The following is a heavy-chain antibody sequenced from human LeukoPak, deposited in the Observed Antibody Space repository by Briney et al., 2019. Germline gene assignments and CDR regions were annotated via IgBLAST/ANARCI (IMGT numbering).Heavy chain of an antibody. V-gene: IGHV3-9*01. CDR2: ISWNSGSI. CDR1: GFTFDDYA. CDR3: AKANEEYYGSGSYNGIDY. Sequence: PGGSLRLSCAASGFTFDDYAMHWVRQAPGKGLEWVSGISWNSGSIGYADSVKGRFTISRDNAKNSLYLQMNSLRAEDTALYYCAKANEEYYGSGSYNGIDYWGQGTLVTVSS. D-gene: IGHD3-10*01. J-gene: IGHJ4*02.